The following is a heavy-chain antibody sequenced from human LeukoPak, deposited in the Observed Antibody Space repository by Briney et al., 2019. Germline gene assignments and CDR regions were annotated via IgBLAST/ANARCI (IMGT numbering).Heavy chain of an antibody. D-gene: IGHD5-24*01. Sequence: GGSLRLSCAASGFTFSSYWMNWVRQAPGKGLGWVSRINSDGSSTNYADSVKGRFTISRDNAKNTLYLQMNSLRAEDTAVYYCTRGSGYSVFDDWGQGTLVTVSS. J-gene: IGHJ4*02. CDR1: GFTFSSYW. V-gene: IGHV3-74*01. CDR3: TRGSGYSVFDD. CDR2: INSDGSST.